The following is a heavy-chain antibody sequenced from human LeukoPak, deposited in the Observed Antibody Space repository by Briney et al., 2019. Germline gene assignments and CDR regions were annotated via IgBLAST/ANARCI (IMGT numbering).Heavy chain of an antibody. D-gene: IGHD3-10*01. V-gene: IGHV3-23*01. Sequence: KTGGSLRLSCAGSGFTFRNCAMSWVRQAPGKGLEWVSGISGTGYNTYYADSVKGRFTISRDNSKNTLYLQMNSLGAEDTAVYYCAKHGSGSLFYFDYWGQRTLVTVSS. CDR3: AKHGSGSLFYFDY. J-gene: IGHJ4*02. CDR1: GFTFRNCA. CDR2: ISGTGYNT.